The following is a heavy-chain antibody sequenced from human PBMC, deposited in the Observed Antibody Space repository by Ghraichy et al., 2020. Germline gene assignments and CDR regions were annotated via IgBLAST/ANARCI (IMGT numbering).Heavy chain of an antibody. CDR1: GGSISSYY. CDR3: AREGRGGAFGI. Sequence: SETLSLTCTVSGGSISSYYWSWIRQPPGKGLEWIGYIYYSGSTNYNPSLKSRVTISVDTSKNQFSLKLSSVTAADTAVYYCAREGRGGAFGIWGQGTMVTVSS. J-gene: IGHJ3*02. CDR2: IYYSGST. V-gene: IGHV4-59*01. D-gene: IGHD1-26*01.